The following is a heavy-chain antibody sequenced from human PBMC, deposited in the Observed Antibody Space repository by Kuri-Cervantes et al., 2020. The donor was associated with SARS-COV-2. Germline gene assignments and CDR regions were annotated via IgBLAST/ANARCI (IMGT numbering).Heavy chain of an antibody. CDR3: ARDQDDYSNYRAFDI. CDR1: GFTFSSYA. D-gene: IGHD4-11*01. CDR2: ISYDGSNK. Sequence: GGSLRLSCAASGFTFSSYAMHWVRQAPGKGLEWVAVISYDGSNKYYADSVKGRFTISRDNSKNTLYLQMNSLRAEDTAVYYCARDQDDYSNYRAFDIWGQGTMVTVSS. J-gene: IGHJ3*02. V-gene: IGHV3-30*04.